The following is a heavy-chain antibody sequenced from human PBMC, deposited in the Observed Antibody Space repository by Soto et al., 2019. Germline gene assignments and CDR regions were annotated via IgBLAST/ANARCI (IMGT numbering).Heavy chain of an antibody. Sequence: PSQTLSLTCAIFGDSVSSNSAAWNWIRQSPSRGLEWLGRTYYRSKWYNDYAVSVKSRITINPDTSKNQFSLQLNSVTPEDTAVYYCARDRGPIAAAGRWTKDWFDPWGQGTLVTVSS. D-gene: IGHD6-13*01. CDR3: ARDRGPIAAAGRWTKDWFDP. CDR1: GDSVSSNSAA. CDR2: TYYRSKWYN. V-gene: IGHV6-1*01. J-gene: IGHJ5*02.